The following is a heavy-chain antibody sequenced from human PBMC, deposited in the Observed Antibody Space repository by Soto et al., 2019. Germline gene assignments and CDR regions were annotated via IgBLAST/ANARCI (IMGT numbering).Heavy chain of an antibody. V-gene: IGHV1-18*01. CDR1: GHTFTSYG. J-gene: IGHJ4*02. D-gene: IGHD3-10*01. CDR3: ASWTYGSGSPTVY. Sequence: QVQLVQSGPEVKKPGASVTVSCKASGHTFTSYGLSWVRQAPGQGLEWMGWISTYHGNTNYAQKLQGRVTMTTDTSTSTAYMELRSLRSDDTSVYYCASWTYGSGSPTVYWCQGTLVTVSS. CDR2: ISTYHGNT.